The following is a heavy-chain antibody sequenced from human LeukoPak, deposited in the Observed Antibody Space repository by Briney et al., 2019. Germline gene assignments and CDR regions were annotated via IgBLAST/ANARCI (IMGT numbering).Heavy chain of an antibody. Sequence: GGSLRLSCAASGFTFSDYYMNWIRQASGKGLEWVSYISSSGSTIYYAASVKGGFTISRDNAKKSLYLQMNSLRAEDTAVYYCARVRGVAPRNWFDPWGQGTLVTVSS. CDR2: ISSSGSTI. CDR1: GFTFSDYY. V-gene: IGHV3-11*01. CDR3: ARVRGVAPRNWFDP. D-gene: IGHD6-13*01. J-gene: IGHJ5*02.